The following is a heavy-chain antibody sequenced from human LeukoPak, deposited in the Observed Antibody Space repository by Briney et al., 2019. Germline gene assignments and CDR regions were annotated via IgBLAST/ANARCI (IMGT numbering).Heavy chain of an antibody. V-gene: IGHV4-59*01. Sequence: PSETLSLTCTVSGGSISGYYWSWIRQPPGKGLEWVGYISYSGSTNYNPSLKSRVTVSVDTSKNQFSLQLSSVTAADTAVYYCARYSISWALDIWGQGTMVTVSS. CDR2: ISYSGST. J-gene: IGHJ3*02. CDR1: GGSISGYY. CDR3: ARYSISWALDI. D-gene: IGHD6-13*01.